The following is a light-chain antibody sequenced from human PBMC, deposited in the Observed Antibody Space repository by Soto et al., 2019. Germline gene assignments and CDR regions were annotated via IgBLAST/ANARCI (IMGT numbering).Light chain of an antibody. Sequence: QSVLTQPPSASGTPGQRVILSCSGTSPNIGGNYVYWYQQLPGTAPRLLIFRSNQRPSGVPDRFSGSKSGTSASLAISGLRSEDEGDYYCASWDDSLSAWVFGGGTKVTVL. J-gene: IGLJ3*02. CDR1: SPNIGGNY. V-gene: IGLV1-47*01. CDR3: ASWDDSLSAWV. CDR2: RSN.